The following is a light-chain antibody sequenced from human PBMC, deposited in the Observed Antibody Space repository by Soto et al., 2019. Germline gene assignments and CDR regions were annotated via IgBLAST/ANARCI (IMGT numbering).Light chain of an antibody. V-gene: IGKV1-5*01. J-gene: IGKJ1*01. Sequence: DIQMTQSPSILSASVGDSVTITCRASQSISIWLAWHQQKPGKAPKLLIFDVSTLESGVTSRFSGSGSGTEFTLTISSLQPDDFATYYCQQYNSYSWTFGQGTKVDIK. CDR3: QQYNSYSWT. CDR1: QSISIW. CDR2: DVS.